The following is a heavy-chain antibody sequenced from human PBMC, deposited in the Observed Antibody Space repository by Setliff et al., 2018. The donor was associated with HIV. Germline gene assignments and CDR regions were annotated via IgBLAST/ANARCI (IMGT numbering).Heavy chain of an antibody. D-gene: IGHD3-10*01. CDR3: ATAGEMATIGYSYYYMGV. CDR2: VIPMLRLA. J-gene: IGHJ6*03. V-gene: IGHV1-69*10. Sequence: SVKVSCKSSGGTFRTYAISWVRQAPGQGLEWMGGVIPMLRLANYAQKFQGRVTITADKSTNTAYMEVHSLRSEDTAVYYCATAGEMATIGYSYYYMGVWGKGTTVTV. CDR1: GGTFRTYA.